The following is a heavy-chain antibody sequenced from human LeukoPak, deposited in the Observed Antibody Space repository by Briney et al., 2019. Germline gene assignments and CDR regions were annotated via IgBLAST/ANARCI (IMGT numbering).Heavy chain of an antibody. D-gene: IGHD1-26*01. J-gene: IGHJ3*02. CDR3: AKTRSGTYYGDSFDI. CDR1: GDSISRSDW. CDR2: IYYSGRI. V-gene: IGHV4-28*05. Sequence: SETLSLTCAVSGDSISRSDWWAWIRPPPGKGLEWLGNIYYSGRIYHNPSLQTRVIMSVDSSKNQFSLRLGSVTAMDTAVYYCAKTRSGTYYGDSFDIWGQGILVIVSS.